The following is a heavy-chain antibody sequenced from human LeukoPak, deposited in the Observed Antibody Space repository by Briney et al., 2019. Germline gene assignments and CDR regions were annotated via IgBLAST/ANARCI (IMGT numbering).Heavy chain of an antibody. CDR2: IYSGGST. Sequence: QSGGSLRLSCAASEFSVGSNYMTWVRQAPGKGLEWVSLIYSGGSTYYADSVKGRFTISRDNSKNTLYLQMNSLRAEDTAVYYCASGYSSSSPAVVWGKGTTVTVSS. D-gene: IGHD6-6*01. CDR3: ASGYSSSSPAVV. V-gene: IGHV3-66*01. CDR1: EFSVGSNY. J-gene: IGHJ6*04.